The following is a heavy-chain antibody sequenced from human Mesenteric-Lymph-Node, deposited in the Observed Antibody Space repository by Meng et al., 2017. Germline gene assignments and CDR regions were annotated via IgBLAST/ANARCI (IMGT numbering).Heavy chain of an antibody. Sequence: GESLKISCAASGFTFSDHAMSWVRLVPGEGLEWVSTISGSGDSTYYADSVRGRFTISKDNSKDTLYLQMNSLRAEDTALYYCAKLMGQWLVPSMGGMDVWGQGTTVTVSS. J-gene: IGHJ6*02. CDR1: GFTFSDHA. D-gene: IGHD6-19*01. CDR3: AKLMGQWLVPSMGGMDV. CDR2: ISGSGDST. V-gene: IGHV3-23*01.